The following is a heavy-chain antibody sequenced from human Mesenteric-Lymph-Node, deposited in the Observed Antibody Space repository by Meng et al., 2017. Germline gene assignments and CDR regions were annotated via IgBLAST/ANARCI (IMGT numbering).Heavy chain of an antibody. CDR2: INHSGST. V-gene: IGHV4-34*01. CDR3: ARVLRESSGWLPWDY. Sequence: SETLSLTCAVYGGSFNDYYWIWVRQPPGKGLEWIGEINHSGSTNYNPSLKSRVALSIDTSKNQFSLKLSSVTAADTAVYYCARVLRESSGWLPWDYWGQGTLVTVSS. CDR1: GGSFNDYY. D-gene: IGHD6-19*01. J-gene: IGHJ4*02.